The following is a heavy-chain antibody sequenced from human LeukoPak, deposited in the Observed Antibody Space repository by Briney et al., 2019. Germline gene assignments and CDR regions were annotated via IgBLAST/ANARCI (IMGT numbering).Heavy chain of an antibody. Sequence: GGSLRLSCVGSGFTSIAYALTWARQAPGKGLEWVSGISGGGVTTYYADSVKGRFTISRDNSKNTLYLQMNSLRAEDTAVYYCAKIFGLLAVYFQHWGQGTLVTVSS. J-gene: IGHJ1*01. CDR1: GFTSIAYA. CDR3: AKIFGLLAVYFQH. V-gene: IGHV3-23*01. CDR2: ISGGGVTT. D-gene: IGHD3/OR15-3a*01.